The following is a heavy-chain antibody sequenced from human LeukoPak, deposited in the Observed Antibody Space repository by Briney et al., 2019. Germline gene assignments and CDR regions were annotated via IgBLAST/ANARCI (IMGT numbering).Heavy chain of an antibody. J-gene: IGHJ4*02. Sequence: QPGGSLRLSCVASGSTFRSHTMNWVRQAPGKGLEWISYISNTGSVIYYADSVKGRFTISRDNAKNSLYLQMNSLRAEDTAVYYCARNLPAADYWGQGTLVTVS. CDR1: GSTFRSHT. CDR3: ARNLPAADY. V-gene: IGHV3-48*04. CDR2: ISNTGSVI. D-gene: IGHD2-2*01.